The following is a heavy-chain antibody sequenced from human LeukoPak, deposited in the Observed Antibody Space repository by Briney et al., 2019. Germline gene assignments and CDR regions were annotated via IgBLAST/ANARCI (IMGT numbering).Heavy chain of an antibody. D-gene: IGHD3-9*01. CDR2: ISYDGSYK. CDR1: GFTFSSYG. Sequence: GGSLRLSCAASGFTFSSYGMHWVRQAPGKGLEWVAVISYDGSYKCYADSVKGRLTISRDNSKNTLYLRMNSLRAEDTAVYYCAKGQLRYFDWLSSYYNYGMDVWGQGTTVTVSS. CDR3: AKGQLRYFDWLSSYYNYGMDV. J-gene: IGHJ6*02. V-gene: IGHV3-30*18.